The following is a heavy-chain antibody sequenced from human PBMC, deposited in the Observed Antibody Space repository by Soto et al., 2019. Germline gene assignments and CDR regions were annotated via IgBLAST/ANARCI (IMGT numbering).Heavy chain of an antibody. CDR3: ARASQCKSYFDCFAWLEY. D-gene: IGHD3-9*01. V-gene: IGHV4-4*07. Sequence: QVQLQESGPGLVRPSETLSLTCPVSSDSISGLYWTWIRQPAGKGLEWIGRIYSSGETNYNPSLTGRVIISFDTSNTQFSLKLTSVTATDTDVYYCARASQCKSYFDCFAWLEYWGQGTLVTVSS. J-gene: IGHJ4*02. CDR1: SDSISGLY. CDR2: IYSSGET.